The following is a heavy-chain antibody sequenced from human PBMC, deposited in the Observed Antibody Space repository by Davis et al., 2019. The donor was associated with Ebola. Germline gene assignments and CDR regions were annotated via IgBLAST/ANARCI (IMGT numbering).Heavy chain of an antibody. D-gene: IGHD2-15*01. Sequence: PAGSLSLSCVVSRFIFSTYGMYWLRHAPGQGLEWVSYIGRSGEDISYRDSVKGRFTISRDDAKDSLYLYMNSLRDDDTAVYYCARRILLESRGGVDVWGQGTTVTVSS. CDR3: ARRILLESRGGVDV. V-gene: IGHV3-48*02. J-gene: IGHJ6*02. CDR1: RFIFSTYG. CDR2: IGRSGEDI.